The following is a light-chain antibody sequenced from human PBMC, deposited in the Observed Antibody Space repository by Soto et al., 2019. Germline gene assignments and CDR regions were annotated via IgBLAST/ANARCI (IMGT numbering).Light chain of an antibody. Sequence: QSVLTQPPSVSEAPRQRVTISCSGSSSNIGNNAVNWYQQLPGKAPKLLIYYDDLLPSGVTDRFSGSNSGTSASLATSGLHSEDEADYYCAAWDDSLNDVVFGGGTKLTVL. CDR2: YDD. CDR3: AAWDDSLNDVV. CDR1: SSNIGNNA. J-gene: IGLJ2*01. V-gene: IGLV1-36*01.